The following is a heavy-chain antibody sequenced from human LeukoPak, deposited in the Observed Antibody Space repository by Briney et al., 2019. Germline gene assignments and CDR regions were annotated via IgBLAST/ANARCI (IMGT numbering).Heavy chain of an antibody. CDR1: GFTFSSYS. D-gene: IGHD3-22*01. CDR3: AKDRSTMIGVVRRAPRGEIDY. CDR2: ISSSSSYI. J-gene: IGHJ4*02. Sequence: PGGSLRLSCAASGFTFSSYSMNWVRQAPGKGLEWVSSISSSSSYIYCADSVKGRFTISRDSSKNTLDLQMNSLRIEDTAVYYCAKDRSTMIGVVRRAPRGEIDYWGQGTLVTVSS. V-gene: IGHV3-21*01.